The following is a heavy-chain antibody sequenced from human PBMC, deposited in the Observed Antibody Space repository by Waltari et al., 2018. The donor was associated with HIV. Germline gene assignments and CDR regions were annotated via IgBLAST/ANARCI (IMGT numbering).Heavy chain of an antibody. Sequence: QVHLQESGPRLVTPSGTLSLTCALSGDPVSGASVNLNKWWSCIRQPPGKGLEWVGESDHPGTANYNPALGRRVTPPLAKSRNRLSLKLTFLTAANTAIYFGARDPSGPRTYHGFDVWGQRTKFPGSS. CDR2: SDHPGTA. V-gene: IGHV4-4*02. J-gene: IGHJ6*02. CDR3: ARDPSGPRTYHGFDV. CDR1: GASVNLNKW. D-gene: IGHD3-10*01.